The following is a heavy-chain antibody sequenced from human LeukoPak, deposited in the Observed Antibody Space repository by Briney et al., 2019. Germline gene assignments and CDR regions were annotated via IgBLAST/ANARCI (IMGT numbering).Heavy chain of an antibody. CDR3: AKDLHTEYASDY. J-gene: IGHJ4*02. CDR1: GFTFSNFG. CDR2: MGFEGIHK. Sequence: GGSLRLSCAASGFTFSNFGMHWVRQAPGKGLEWVGFMGFEGIHKYYADSVKGRFPISKDNSKATSYLQINSLRPEDTAVYYCAKDLHTEYASDYWGQGTRVTVPS. D-gene: IGHD2/OR15-2a*01. V-gene: IGHV3-30*02.